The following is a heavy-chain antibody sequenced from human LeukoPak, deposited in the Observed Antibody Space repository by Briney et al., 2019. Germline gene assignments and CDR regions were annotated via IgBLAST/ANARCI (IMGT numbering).Heavy chain of an antibody. D-gene: IGHD1-1*01. V-gene: IGHV3-21*01. J-gene: IGHJ4*02. Sequence: GGSLRLSCAASGLTFSTYTMNWVRQAPGKGLEWVSSISSSSTYIYYADSVRGRFTISRDNAKNSLSLQMNSLRAEDTAVYYCARDATGSGSEGFDYWGQGTLVTVSS. CDR3: ARDATGSGSEGFDY. CDR1: GLTFSTYT. CDR2: ISSSSTYI.